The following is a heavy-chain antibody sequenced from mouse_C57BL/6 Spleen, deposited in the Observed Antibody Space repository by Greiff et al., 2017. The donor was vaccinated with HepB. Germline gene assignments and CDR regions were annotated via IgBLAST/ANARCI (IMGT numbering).Heavy chain of an antibody. CDR2: IDPSESET. V-gene: IGHV1-52*01. Sequence: VQLQQPGAELVRPGSSVKLSCKASGYTFTSYWMHWVKQRPIQGLEWIGNIDPSESETHYNQKFKDKATLTVDKSSSTAYMQLSSLTSEDSAVYYCARSARRAMDYWGQGTSVTVSS. D-gene: IGHD6-1*01. CDR3: ARSARRAMDY. CDR1: GYTFTSYW. J-gene: IGHJ4*01.